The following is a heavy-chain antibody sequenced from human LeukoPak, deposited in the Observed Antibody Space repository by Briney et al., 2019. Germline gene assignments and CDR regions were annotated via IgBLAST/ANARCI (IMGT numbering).Heavy chain of an antibody. CDR2: ISYDVSIK. V-gene: IGHV3-30*01. Sequence: GRSLRLSCAASGFTFDSYAMHWVRQAPGKGLEWLALISYDVSIKYYADSVKGRFTISRDNSKNTLYLQMNSLRAEDTAVYYCARGIAGYCSGGSCYRPDYFDYWGQGTLVTVSS. CDR3: ARGIAGYCSGGSCYRPDYFDY. J-gene: IGHJ4*02. D-gene: IGHD2-15*01. CDR1: GFTFDSYA.